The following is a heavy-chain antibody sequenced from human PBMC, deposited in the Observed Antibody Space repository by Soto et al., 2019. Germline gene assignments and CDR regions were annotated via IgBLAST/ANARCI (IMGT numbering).Heavy chain of an antibody. CDR2: IHPGDSDT. CDR3: VRPDSSGYYVN. D-gene: IGHD3-22*01. Sequence: GESLKISCKGSGYNFSSWIGWVRQMPGKGLEWMGIIHPGDSDTRYSPSFQGQVTMSVDKPISTAYLQWSSLKASDTAMYYCVRPDSSGYYVNWGQGTLVTVSS. CDR1: GYNFSSW. V-gene: IGHV5-51*01. J-gene: IGHJ4*02.